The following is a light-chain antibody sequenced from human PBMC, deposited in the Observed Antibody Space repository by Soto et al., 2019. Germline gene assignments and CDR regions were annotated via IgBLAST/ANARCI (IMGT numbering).Light chain of an antibody. J-gene: IGKJ4*01. CDR2: GAS. CDR3: QQYAASPIT. Sequence: EIVLTQSPGTLSLSPGERATLSCRASQSVAKNYFDWYQRKPGQAPRLLVYGASSRATGIPDRFSGSGSGTDFALTISRLVPEDFAVFYCQQYAASPITFGGGTKVEIK. V-gene: IGKV3-20*01. CDR1: QSVAKNY.